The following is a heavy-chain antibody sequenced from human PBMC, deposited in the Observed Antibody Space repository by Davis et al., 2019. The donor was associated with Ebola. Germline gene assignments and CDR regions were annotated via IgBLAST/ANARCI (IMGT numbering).Heavy chain of an antibody. CDR3: ARAGRWGSSWYRWFDP. Sequence: SETLSLTCAVYGGSFSGYYWSWIRQPPGKGLEWIGEINHSGSTNYNPSLKSRVTISVDTSKNQCSLKLSSVTAADTAVYYCARAGRWGSSWYRWFDPWGQGTLVTVSS. V-gene: IGHV4-34*01. D-gene: IGHD6-13*01. CDR2: INHSGST. J-gene: IGHJ5*02. CDR1: GGSFSGYY.